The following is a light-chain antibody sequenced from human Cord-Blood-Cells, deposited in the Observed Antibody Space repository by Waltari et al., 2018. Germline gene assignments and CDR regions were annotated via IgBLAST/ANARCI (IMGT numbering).Light chain of an antibody. CDR3: QQYYSTPR. CDR1: QSVLYSSNNKNY. Sequence: DIVMTQSPDSLAVSLGERATINCKSSQSVLYSSNNKNYLAWYQQKPGQPPKLLMYWASTRESGVPDRFSGSGSGTDFTLTISSLQAEDVAVYYCQQYYSTPRFGPGTKVDIK. J-gene: IGKJ3*01. CDR2: WAS. V-gene: IGKV4-1*01.